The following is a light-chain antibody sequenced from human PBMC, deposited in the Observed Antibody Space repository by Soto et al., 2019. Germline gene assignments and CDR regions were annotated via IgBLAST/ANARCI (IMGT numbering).Light chain of an antibody. CDR3: SSYTGSKNVV. CDR1: SSDVGGYSY. J-gene: IGLJ2*01. Sequence: QSALTQPPSASGSPGQSVTISCTGASSDVGGYSYVSWYQQHPGKAPKLMIYEVNKRPSGVPDRFSGSKSGNTASLTVSGLQAEDEADYYCSSYTGSKNVVFGGVTKVTVL. CDR2: EVN. V-gene: IGLV2-8*01.